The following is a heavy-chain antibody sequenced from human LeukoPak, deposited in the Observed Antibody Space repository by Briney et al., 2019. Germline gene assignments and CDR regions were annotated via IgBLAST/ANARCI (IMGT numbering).Heavy chain of an antibody. CDR2: ISYDGSDK. V-gene: IGHV3-30*03. CDR1: GFTFSSYG. J-gene: IGHJ1*01. CDR3: ARDPFGSRMEYFQH. Sequence: GRSLRLSCAASGFTFSSYGMHWVRQALGKGLDWVAAISYDGSDKYYADSVKGRFTISRDKSKNTLYLEMSSLRIEDTAVYYCARDPFGSRMEYFQHWGQGTLVIVSS. D-gene: IGHD2-15*01.